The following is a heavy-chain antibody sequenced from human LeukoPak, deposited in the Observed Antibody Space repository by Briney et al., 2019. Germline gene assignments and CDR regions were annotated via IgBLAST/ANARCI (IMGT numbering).Heavy chain of an antibody. CDR1: GGTFSSYA. V-gene: IGHV1-69*13. J-gene: IGHJ4*02. Sequence: SVKVSCKASGGTFSSYAISWVRQAPGQGLEWMGGIIPIFSTANYAQKFQGRVTITADESTSTAYMELSSLRSEDTAVYYCARGRFLEWYPTQNYFDYWGQGTLVTVSS. CDR3: ARGRFLEWYPTQNYFDY. D-gene: IGHD3-3*01. CDR2: IIPIFSTA.